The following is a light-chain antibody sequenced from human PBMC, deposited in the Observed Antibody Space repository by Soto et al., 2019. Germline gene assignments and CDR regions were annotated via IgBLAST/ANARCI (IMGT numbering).Light chain of an antibody. CDR3: ASYTTSSTYV. CDR2: DVS. CDR1: SSDVGGYSY. Sequence: LTQPASVSGSPGQSIAISCTGTSSDVGGYSYVSWYQQQPGKAPKLVISDVSNRPSGVSDRFSGSKSGNTASLTISGLQTEDEADYYCASYTTSSTYVFRTGTKVTVL. V-gene: IGLV2-14*01. J-gene: IGLJ1*01.